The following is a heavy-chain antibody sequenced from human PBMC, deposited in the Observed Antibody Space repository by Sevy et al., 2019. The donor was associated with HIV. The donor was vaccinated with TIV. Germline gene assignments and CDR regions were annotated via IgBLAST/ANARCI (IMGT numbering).Heavy chain of an antibody. Sequence: ASMNVSCNVPRYTLSEVSMHWVRQAPGKGLEWMGGFVPEDGEIVFAQKFQGRVTVAEDTLTDTAYLEVTNLRSEDTATYFCVIGDTPRLTGSGTRLKDQSLNYFEFWGQGTLVTVSS. V-gene: IGHV1-24*01. CDR3: VIGDTPRLTGSGTRLKDQSLNYFEF. CDR2: FVPEDGEI. CDR1: RYTLSEVS. D-gene: IGHD3-16*02. J-gene: IGHJ4*02.